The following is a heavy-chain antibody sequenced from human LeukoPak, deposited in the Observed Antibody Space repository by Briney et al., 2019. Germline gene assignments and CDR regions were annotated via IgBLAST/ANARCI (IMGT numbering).Heavy chain of an antibody. CDR3: AKQEEVISIAAAGRWFDP. J-gene: IGHJ5*02. CDR1: GFTFSSYA. CDR2: ISSNGGTT. V-gene: IGHV3-64*04. Sequence: PGGSLRLSCSASGFTFSSYAMDWVRQAPGKGLGYVSGISSNGGTTYYADSVKGRFTISRDNSKNTLYLQMNSLRAEDTAVYYCAKQEEVISIAAAGRWFDPWGQGTLVTVSS. D-gene: IGHD6-13*01.